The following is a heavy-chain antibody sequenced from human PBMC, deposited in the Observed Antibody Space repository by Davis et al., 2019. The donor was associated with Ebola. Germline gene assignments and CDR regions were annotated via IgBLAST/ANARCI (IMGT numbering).Heavy chain of an antibody. J-gene: IGHJ5*02. V-gene: IGHV1-69*04. D-gene: IGHD3-3*01. CDR3: ARDDFWSGSHWFDP. Sequence: AASVKVSCKASGYTFINYGLSWVRQAPGQGLEWMGRIIPILGIANYAQKFQGRVTITADKSTSTAYMELSSLRSEDTAVYYRARDDFWSGSHWFDPWGQGTLVTVSS. CDR1: GYTFINYG. CDR2: IIPILGIA.